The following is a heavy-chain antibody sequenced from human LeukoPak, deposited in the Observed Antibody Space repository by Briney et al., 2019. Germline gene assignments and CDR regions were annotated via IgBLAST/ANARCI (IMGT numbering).Heavy chain of an antibody. Sequence: GGSLRLACEASGFTVSSNYMSWVRQAPGEGLEWVSVIYSGGSTYYADSVKGRFTISRDNSKNTLYLQMNSLRAEDTAVYYCAREWRKHGGASFDYWGQGTLVTVSS. CDR3: AREWRKHGGASFDY. J-gene: IGHJ4*02. D-gene: IGHD4-23*01. V-gene: IGHV3-53*01. CDR1: GFTVSSNY. CDR2: IYSGGST.